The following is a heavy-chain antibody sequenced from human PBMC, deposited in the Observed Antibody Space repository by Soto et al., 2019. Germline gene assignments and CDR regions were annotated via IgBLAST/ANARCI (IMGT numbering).Heavy chain of an antibody. CDR3: AREWLGYCSGGSCYSEVWFDP. Sequence: QVQLVQSGAEVKKPGSSVKVSCKASGGTFSSYTISWVRQAPGQGLEWMGRIIPILGIANYAQKFQGRVTITADKSTSTAYMELSSLRSEDTAVYYCAREWLGYCSGGSCYSEVWFDPWGQGTLVTVSS. D-gene: IGHD2-15*01. J-gene: IGHJ5*02. CDR1: GGTFSSYT. CDR2: IIPILGIA. V-gene: IGHV1-69*08.